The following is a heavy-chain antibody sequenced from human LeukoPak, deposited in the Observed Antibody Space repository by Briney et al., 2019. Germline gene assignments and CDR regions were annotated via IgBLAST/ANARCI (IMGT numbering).Heavy chain of an antibody. Sequence: KPSEALSLTCAVSGYSISSGYYWGWIRQPPGKGLEWIGSIYHSGSTYYNPSLKSRVTISVDTSKNHFSLKLSSVTAADTAVYYCARREVGATILGGNYFDYWGQGTLVTVSS. CDR2: IYHSGST. D-gene: IGHD1-26*01. J-gene: IGHJ4*02. V-gene: IGHV4-38-2*01. CDR3: ARREVGATILGGNYFDY. CDR1: GYSISSGYY.